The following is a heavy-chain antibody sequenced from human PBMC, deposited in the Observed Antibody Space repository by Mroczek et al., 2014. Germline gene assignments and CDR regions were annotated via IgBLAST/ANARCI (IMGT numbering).Heavy chain of an antibody. Sequence: VQLLESGPGLVKPSQTLSLTCTVSGGSISSGSYYWSWIRQPAGKGLEWIGRIYTSGSTNYNPSLKSRVTISVDTSKNQFSLKLSSVTAADTAVYYCARDPIGIDCGGDCYRTGFDYWGQGTLVTVSS. CDR3: ARDPIGIDCGGDCYRTGFDY. CDR2: IYTSGST. D-gene: IGHD2-21*02. J-gene: IGHJ4*02. V-gene: IGHV4-61*02. CDR1: GGSISSGSYY.